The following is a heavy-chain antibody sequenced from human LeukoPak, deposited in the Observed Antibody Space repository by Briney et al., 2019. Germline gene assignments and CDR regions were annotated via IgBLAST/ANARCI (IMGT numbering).Heavy chain of an antibody. CDR1: GCTFSSYE. J-gene: IGHJ4*02. CDR2: ISGSCISK. D-gene: IGHD6-19*01. Sequence: GESLTLSCAASGCTFSSYEENWVRQAPGRGLERDWFISGSCISKYYEDSVKGRFTISSDDANNSLYLQMHSLRAEDTAVDYCAREDIRLDYFDYWGQGTLVTVSS. CDR3: AREDIRLDYFDY. V-gene: IGHV3-48*03.